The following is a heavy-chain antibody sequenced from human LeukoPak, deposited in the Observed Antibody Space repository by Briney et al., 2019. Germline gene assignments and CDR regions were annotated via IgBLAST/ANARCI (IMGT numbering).Heavy chain of an antibody. D-gene: IGHD3-22*01. J-gene: IGHJ5*02. Sequence: GESLKISCQGSGYSFTSYWIGWVRQMPGKGLEWMGIIYPGDSDTRYSPSFQGQVTISADKSISTAYLQWSSLKASDTAMYYCARLATARYYYDSSGYYWFDPWGQGTLVTVSS. V-gene: IGHV5-51*01. CDR3: ARLATARYYYDSSGYYWFDP. CDR1: GYSFTSYW. CDR2: IYPGDSDT.